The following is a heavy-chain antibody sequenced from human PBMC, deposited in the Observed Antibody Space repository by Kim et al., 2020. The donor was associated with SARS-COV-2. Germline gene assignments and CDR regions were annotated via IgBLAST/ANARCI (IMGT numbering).Heavy chain of an antibody. CDR2: ISSSSSYI. D-gene: IGHD3-9*01. J-gene: IGHJ4*02. CDR1: GFTFSSYS. Sequence: GGSLRLSCAASGFTFSSYSMNWVRQAPGKGLEWVSSISSSSSYIYYADSVKGRFTISRDNAKNSLYLQMNSLRAEDTAVYYCARSLRYFDWLLPGGFEYFDYWGQGTLVTVSS. V-gene: IGHV3-21*01. CDR3: ARSLRYFDWLLPGGFEYFDY.